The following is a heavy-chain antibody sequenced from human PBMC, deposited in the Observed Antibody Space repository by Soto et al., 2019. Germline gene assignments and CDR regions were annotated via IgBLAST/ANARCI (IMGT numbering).Heavy chain of an antibody. D-gene: IGHD3-3*01. V-gene: IGHV1-8*01. CDR1: GYTFTSYD. CDR3: ARFRSLEWLSYPHYYYYGMDV. Sequence: GASVKVSCKASGYTFTSYDINWVRQATGQGLEWMGWMNPNSGNTGYAQKFQGRVTMTRNTSISTAYMELSSLRSEDTAVYYCARFRSLEWLSYPHYYYYGMDVWGQGTTVTVSS. CDR2: MNPNSGNT. J-gene: IGHJ6*02.